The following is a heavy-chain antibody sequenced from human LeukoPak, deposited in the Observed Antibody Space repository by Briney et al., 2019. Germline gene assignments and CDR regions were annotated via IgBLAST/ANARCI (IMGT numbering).Heavy chain of an antibody. J-gene: IGHJ4*02. CDR1: GYTFTGYY. D-gene: IGHD1-26*01. CDR2: INPNSGGT. Sequence: GASVKVSCKASGYTFTGYYMHWVRQAPGQGLEWMGWINPNSGGTNYAQKFQGRVTMTRDTSISTAYMELSRLRSDDTAVYYCARGPPLYSGSYYVLDGAFYFDYWGQGTLVAVSS. CDR3: ARGPPLYSGSYYVLDGAFYFDY. V-gene: IGHV1-2*02.